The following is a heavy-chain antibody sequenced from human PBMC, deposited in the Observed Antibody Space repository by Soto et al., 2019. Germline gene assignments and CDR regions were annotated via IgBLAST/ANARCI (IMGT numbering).Heavy chain of an antibody. CDR2: IYSGGST. Sequence: EVQLVESGGGLIQPGGSLRLSCAASGFTVSSNYMSWVRQAPGKGLEWVSVIYSGGSTYYADSVKGRFTISSDNSKNTLYIQLNSLRAEDTAVYYCARGKTGPDPRVGGMDVWGQGTTVTVSS. J-gene: IGHJ6*02. CDR1: GFTVSSNY. CDR3: ARGKTGPDPRVGGMDV. V-gene: IGHV3-53*01.